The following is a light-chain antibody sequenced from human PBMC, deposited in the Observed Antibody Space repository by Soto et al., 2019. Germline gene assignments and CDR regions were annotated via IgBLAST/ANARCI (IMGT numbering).Light chain of an antibody. J-gene: IGLJ1*01. CDR3: GSYTINSVSFYV. CDR2: DVN. Sequence: QSVLTQPASVSGSPGQSITISCTGTSSDVGGYNYVSWYQQHPGKAPQLMIYDVNNRPSGVSNRFSGSKSGNTASLTISGLQAEDVFYYYCGSYTINSVSFYVAGPGTK. V-gene: IGLV2-14*01. CDR1: SSDVGGYNY.